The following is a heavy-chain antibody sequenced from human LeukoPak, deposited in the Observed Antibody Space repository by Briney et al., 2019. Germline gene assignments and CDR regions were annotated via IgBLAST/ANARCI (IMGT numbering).Heavy chain of an antibody. Sequence: GSLRLSCAASGFTFSSYWMHWVRPAPGKGLVWVSRINSDGSTTSYADSVKGRFTISRHNSKNTLYLRMNSLRAEDTAVYYCAKDRGIISDYWGQGTLVTVSS. V-gene: IGHV3-74*01. CDR1: GFTFSSYW. CDR2: INSDGSTT. D-gene: IGHD3-10*01. CDR3: AKDRGIISDY. J-gene: IGHJ4*02.